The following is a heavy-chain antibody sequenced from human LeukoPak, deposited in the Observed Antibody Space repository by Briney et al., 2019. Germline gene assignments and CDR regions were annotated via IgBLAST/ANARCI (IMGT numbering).Heavy chain of an antibody. J-gene: IGHJ4*02. Sequence: GASVKVSCKASGYTFTGYYMHCVRQAPGQGLEWMGWINPNSGGTNYAQKFQGRVTMTRDTSISTAYMELSRLRSDDTAVYYCARSGSSWSLIIDNWGQGTLVTVSS. CDR1: GYTFTGYY. CDR2: INPNSGGT. V-gene: IGHV1-2*02. D-gene: IGHD6-13*01. CDR3: ARSGSSWSLIIDN.